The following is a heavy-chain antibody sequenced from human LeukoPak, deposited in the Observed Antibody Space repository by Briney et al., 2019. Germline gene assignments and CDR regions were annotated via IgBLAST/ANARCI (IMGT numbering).Heavy chain of an antibody. Sequence: SETLSLTCAVYGGSFSGYYWSWIRQPPGKGLEWIGEINHSGSTNYNPSLESRGTITVDTSKNQFSLKLSSVTAADTAVYYCARKVATIFDYWGQGTLVTVSS. CDR1: GGSFSGYY. D-gene: IGHD5-12*01. CDR2: INHSGST. CDR3: ARKVATIFDY. J-gene: IGHJ4*02. V-gene: IGHV4-34*01.